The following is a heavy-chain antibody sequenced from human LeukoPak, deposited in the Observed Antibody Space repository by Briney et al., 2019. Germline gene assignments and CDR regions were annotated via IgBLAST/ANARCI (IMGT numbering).Heavy chain of an antibody. CDR2: ISGYNAKT. V-gene: IGHV1-18*01. J-gene: IGHJ4*02. Sequence: ASVKVSCKTSGYTFTSYGISWVRQAPGQGLEWMGWISGYNAKTNYAQKFQGRVTMTIDTSTSAVYMELRSLRSDDTAVYYCARPRVAGSLDYWGQGTLVTVSS. CDR3: ARPRVAGSLDY. CDR1: GYTFTSYG. D-gene: IGHD6-19*01.